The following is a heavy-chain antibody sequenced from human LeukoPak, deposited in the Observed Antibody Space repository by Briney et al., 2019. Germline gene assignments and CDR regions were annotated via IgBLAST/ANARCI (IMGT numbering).Heavy chain of an antibody. V-gene: IGHV4-34*01. CDR3: ALYDFWIDAFDI. Sequence: SETLSLTCAVYGGSFSGYYWSWIRQPPGKGLEWIGEINHSGSTNYNPSLKSRVTISVDTSKNQFSLKLSSVTAADTAVYCCALYDFWIDAFDIWGQGTMVTVSS. J-gene: IGHJ3*02. CDR2: INHSGST. D-gene: IGHD3-3*01. CDR1: GGSFSGYY.